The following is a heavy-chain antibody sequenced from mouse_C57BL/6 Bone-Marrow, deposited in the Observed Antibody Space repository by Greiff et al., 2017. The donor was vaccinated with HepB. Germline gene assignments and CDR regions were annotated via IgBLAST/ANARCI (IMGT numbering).Heavy chain of an antibody. V-gene: IGHV1-19*01. J-gene: IGHJ2*01. CDR3: ARRGYYYGSSVDY. CDR1: GYTFTDYY. Sequence: VQLKESGPVLVKPGASVKMSCKASGYTFTDYYMNWVKQSHGKSLEWIGVINPYNGGTSYNQKFKGKATLTVDKSSSTAYMELNSLTSEDSAVYYCARRGYYYGSSVDYWGQGTTLTVSS. CDR2: INPYNGGT. D-gene: IGHD1-1*01.